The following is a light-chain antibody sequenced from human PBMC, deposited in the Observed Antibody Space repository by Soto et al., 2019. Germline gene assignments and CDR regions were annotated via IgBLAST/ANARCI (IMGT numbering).Light chain of an antibody. J-gene: IGKJ1*01. Sequence: DIQMTQSPSTLSASVGDRVTITCRASQSISYCLAWYQQKPGKAPKLLIYKASSLESGVPSRFSCSGSGTEFTLTISSLQPDEFATYYCQQYSDYPWTFGRETMVEIK. V-gene: IGKV1-5*03. CDR1: QSISYC. CDR3: QQYSDYPWT. CDR2: KAS.